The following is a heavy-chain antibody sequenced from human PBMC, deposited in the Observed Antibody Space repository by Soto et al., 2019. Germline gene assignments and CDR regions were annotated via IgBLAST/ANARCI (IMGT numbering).Heavy chain of an antibody. J-gene: IGHJ1*01. V-gene: IGHV2-5*02. CDR1: GFSLSTSGVG. Sequence: QITLKESGPTLVKPTQTLTLTCTFSGFSLSTSGVGVSWIRQPPGKALEWLALIYWDDTKRYSPSFKSRLTITKDTTKNQVVLTMTNVDPVDTATYYCAHIPSPTVTTSAEYFQHWGQGTLVTVSS. CDR3: AHIPSPTVTTSAEYFQH. D-gene: IGHD4-17*01. CDR2: IYWDDTK.